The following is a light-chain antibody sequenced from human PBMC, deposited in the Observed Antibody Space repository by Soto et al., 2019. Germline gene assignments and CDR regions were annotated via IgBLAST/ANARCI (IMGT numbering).Light chain of an antibody. CDR2: DSF. CDR3: QQRGSWPPT. CDR1: QSLNNH. J-gene: IGKJ1*01. V-gene: IGKV3-11*01. Sequence: EIVLTESPATLYLSPGERATFSCRASQSLNNHLAWYQQKPGQAPSVLIYDSFYRAIGIPVRFSGSGSGTDFTLTISSLESEDFPVYYCQQRGSWPPTFGQETNVEI.